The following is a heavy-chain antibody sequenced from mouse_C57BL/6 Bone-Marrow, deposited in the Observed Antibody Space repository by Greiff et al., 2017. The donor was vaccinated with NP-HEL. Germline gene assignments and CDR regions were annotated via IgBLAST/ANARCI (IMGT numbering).Heavy chain of an antibody. D-gene: IGHD2-3*01. CDR2: IAPANGNT. Sequence: EVQLQQSVAELVRPGASVKLSCTASGFNIKNTYMPWVKQRPEQGLEWIGRIAPANGNTKYAPKFQGKATITADTSSNTAYLQLSSLTSEDTAIYYCASHGYYPFAYWGQGTLVTVSA. J-gene: IGHJ3*01. CDR1: GFNIKNTY. V-gene: IGHV14-3*01. CDR3: ASHGYYPFAY.